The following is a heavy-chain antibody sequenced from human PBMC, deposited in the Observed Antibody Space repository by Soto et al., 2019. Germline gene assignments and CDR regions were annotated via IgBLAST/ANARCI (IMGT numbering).Heavy chain of an antibody. CDR3: ARAGSYGDYETSFMRFDY. Sequence: QVQLVQSGAEVKKPGSSVKVSCKASGGTFSSYAISWVRQAPGQGLEWMGGIIPIFGTANYAQKFHGRVTITADESTSTAYMELSSLRSEDTAVYYCARAGSYGDYETSFMRFDYWGQGTLVTVSS. CDR1: GGTFSSYA. D-gene: IGHD4-17*01. CDR2: IIPIFGTA. V-gene: IGHV1-69*12. J-gene: IGHJ4*02.